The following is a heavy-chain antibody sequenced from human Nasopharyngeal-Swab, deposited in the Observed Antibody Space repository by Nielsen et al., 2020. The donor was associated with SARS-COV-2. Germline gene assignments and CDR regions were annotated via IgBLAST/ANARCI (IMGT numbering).Heavy chain of an antibody. V-gene: IGHV3-33*01. CDR1: GFTFSSYG. CDR3: ARDHGYSSGWWGAFDI. D-gene: IGHD6-19*01. Sequence: GKSLKISCAATGFTFSSYGMHWVRQAPGKGLEWVAVIWYDGSNKYYADSVKGRFTISRDNSKNTLYLQMNSLRAEDTAVYYCARDHGYSSGWWGAFDIWGQGTMVTVSS. J-gene: IGHJ3*02. CDR2: IWYDGSNK.